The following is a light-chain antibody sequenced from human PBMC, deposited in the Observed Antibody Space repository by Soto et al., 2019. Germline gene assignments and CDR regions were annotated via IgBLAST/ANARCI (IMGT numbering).Light chain of an antibody. J-gene: IGLJ1*01. Sequence: QSVLTQPASVSGSPGQSITISCTGTSSDVGNYNLVSWYQQHPGKAPKLMIYEGSKRPSGVSNRFSGSKSGNTASLTISILQAEDEAYYYCCSYAGSSTYVFGTGTKLTVL. CDR3: CSYAGSSTYV. V-gene: IGLV2-23*01. CDR2: EGS. CDR1: SSDVGNYNL.